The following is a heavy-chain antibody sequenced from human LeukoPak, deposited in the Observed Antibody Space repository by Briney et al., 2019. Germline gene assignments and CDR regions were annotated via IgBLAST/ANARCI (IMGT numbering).Heavy chain of an antibody. J-gene: IGHJ6*03. CDR3: ARGYDADILTGSRYYYFYMDV. CDR1: GYSISSGYY. CDR2: IYHSGST. Sequence: SETLSLTCTVSGYSISSGYYWGWIRQPPGKGLEWIGSIYHSGSTYYNPSLKSRVTISVDTSKNQFSLKLSSVTAADTAVYYCARGYDADILTGSRYYYFYMDVWGKGTTVTVSS. V-gene: IGHV4-38-2*02. D-gene: IGHD3-9*01.